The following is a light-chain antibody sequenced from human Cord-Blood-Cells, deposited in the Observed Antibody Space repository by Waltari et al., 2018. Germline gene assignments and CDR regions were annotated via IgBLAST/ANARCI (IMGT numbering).Light chain of an antibody. V-gene: IGLV3-25*02. CDR1: ALPKQY. J-gene: IGLJ3*02. Sequence: SSELPQPPSVSVSPGQTPRIPCSGDALPKQYADWYQQKPGKAPVLVIYKDSERPSGIPERFSGSSSGTTVTLTISGVQAEDEADYYCQSADSSGTWVFGGGTKLTIL. CDR2: KDS. CDR3: QSADSSGTWV.